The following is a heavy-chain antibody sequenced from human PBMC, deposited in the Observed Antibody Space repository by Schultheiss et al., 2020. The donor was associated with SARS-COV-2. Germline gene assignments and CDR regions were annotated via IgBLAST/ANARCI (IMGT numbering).Heavy chain of an antibody. CDR3: ARWDYYYGMDV. Sequence: GESLKISCAASGFTFSSYWMHWVRQAPGKGLVWVSRINSDGSSTSYADSVKGRFTISRDNAKNTLYLQMNSLRAEDTAVYYCARWDYYYGMDVWGQGTTVTVSS. J-gene: IGHJ6*02. CDR1: GFTFSSYW. V-gene: IGHV3-74*01. CDR2: INSDGSST.